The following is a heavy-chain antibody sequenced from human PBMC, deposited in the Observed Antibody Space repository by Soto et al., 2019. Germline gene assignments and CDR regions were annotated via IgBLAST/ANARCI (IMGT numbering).Heavy chain of an antibody. CDR3: AKSPGMYYYDSSGYYHYDY. D-gene: IGHD3-22*01. Sequence: PGGCLRLSCAASGFTFSSYSMNWVRQAPGNGLEWVSSISSSSSYIYYADSVKGRFTISRDNAKNTLYLQMNSLRAEDTAVYYSAKSPGMYYYDSSGYYHYDYWGQGTLVTVSS. CDR2: ISSSSSYI. J-gene: IGHJ4*01. V-gene: IGHV3-21*04. CDR1: GFTFSSYS.